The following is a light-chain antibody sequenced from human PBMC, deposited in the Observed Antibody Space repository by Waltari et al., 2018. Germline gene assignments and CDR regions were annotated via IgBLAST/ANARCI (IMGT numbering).Light chain of an antibody. J-gene: IGKJ4*01. Sequence: DIQMTQSPPSVSASVGDRGIITCRASQDISRWLGWYQQKPGKAPKFLIYDASTLQSGVPSRFSGSGSGTDFTLTISSLQPEDFATYYCQQGDRFPLTFGGGTKVEI. V-gene: IGKV1-12*01. CDR3: QQGDRFPLT. CDR2: DAS. CDR1: QDISRW.